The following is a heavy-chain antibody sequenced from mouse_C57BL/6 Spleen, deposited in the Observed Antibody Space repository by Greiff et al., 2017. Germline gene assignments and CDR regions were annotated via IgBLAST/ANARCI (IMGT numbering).Heavy chain of an antibody. CDR3: ARDHSSRGYFDY. CDR2: IDPSDSYT. CDR1: GYTFTSYW. Sequence: QVQLQQPGAELVMPGASVKLSCKASGYTFTSYWMHWVKQRPGQGLEWIGEIDPSDSYTNYNQKFKGKSTLTVDKSSSTAYMQLSSLTSEDSAVYYCARDHSSRGYFDYWGQGTTLTVSS. V-gene: IGHV1-69*01. J-gene: IGHJ2*01. D-gene: IGHD1-1*01.